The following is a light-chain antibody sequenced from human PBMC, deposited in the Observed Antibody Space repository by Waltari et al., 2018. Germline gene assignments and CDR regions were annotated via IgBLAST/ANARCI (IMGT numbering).Light chain of an antibody. CDR3: SSYVGTIGLI. CDR2: EVT. CDR1: SNDVGGYNS. V-gene: IGLV2-8*01. Sequence: QSALTQPPSASGSPGQSITISCTGTSNDVGGYNSVSWYQQHPGKAPKPIIFEVTQRPTGVPDRFSGSKSGNMAALTVSGLQTEDEADYYCSSYVGTIGLIFGGGTKLTVL. J-gene: IGLJ2*01.